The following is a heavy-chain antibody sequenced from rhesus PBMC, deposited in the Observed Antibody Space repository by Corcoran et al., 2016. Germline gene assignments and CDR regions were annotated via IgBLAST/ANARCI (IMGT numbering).Heavy chain of an antibody. V-gene: IGHV4-122*02. CDR1: GFTSGNSD. CDR3: AREDIGGSWNY. J-gene: IGHJ4*01. CDR2: ITYSGST. D-gene: IGHD6-25*01. Sequence: VQLVESGGGLVQPGGSLRLSCAAPGFTSGNSDLIWIRQPPGKGLEWIGYITYSGSTSYNPSLKSRGTISRDTSKNQFSLKLSSVTAADTAVYYCAREDIGGSWNYWGQGVLVTVSS.